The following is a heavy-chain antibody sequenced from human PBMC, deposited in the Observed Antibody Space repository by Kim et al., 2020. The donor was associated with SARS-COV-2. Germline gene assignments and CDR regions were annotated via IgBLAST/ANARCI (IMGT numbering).Heavy chain of an antibody. CDR2: ISSSGST. V-gene: IGHV4-59*01. J-gene: IGHJ3*02. D-gene: IGHD1-26*01. CDR1: HDSISSYY. Sequence: SETLSLTCTVSHDSISSYYWTWIRQPPGKGLEWIGHISSSGSTNYNPSLKSRVNISVDTAKNQISLKLSSVTAADTAVYYCARHGSYRFRDAFDTWGPGT. CDR3: ARHGSYRFRDAFDT.